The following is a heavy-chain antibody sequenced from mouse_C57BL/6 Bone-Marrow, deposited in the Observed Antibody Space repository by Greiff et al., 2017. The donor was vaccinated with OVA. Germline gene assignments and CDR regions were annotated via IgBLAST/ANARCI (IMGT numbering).Heavy chain of an antibody. D-gene: IGHD1-1*01. Sequence: VQLQQSGPVLARPGASVKMSCKTSGYTFTSYWMHWVQQRPGQGLEWIGDIYPGNSDTSYNQKFKGKAKLTADTSASTAYMELSSLTNEDSAVYYCTRPATVVAPPYAVDYWGQGTSVTVSA. J-gene: IGHJ4*01. V-gene: IGHV1-5*01. CDR3: TRPATVVAPPYAVDY. CDR2: IYPGNSDT. CDR1: GYTFTSYW.